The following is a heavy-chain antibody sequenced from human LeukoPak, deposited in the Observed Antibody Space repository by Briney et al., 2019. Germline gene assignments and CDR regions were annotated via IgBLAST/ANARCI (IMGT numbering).Heavy chain of an antibody. Sequence: GGSLRLSCVASGFTFSSYATHWVRQAPGKGLEYVSAISSNGGSTYYANSVKGRFTISRDNSKNTLYLQMGSLRAEDMAVYYCARDGAPADYWGQGTLVTVSS. J-gene: IGHJ4*02. CDR3: ARDGAPADY. V-gene: IGHV3-64*01. CDR1: GFTFSSYA. CDR2: ISSNGGST.